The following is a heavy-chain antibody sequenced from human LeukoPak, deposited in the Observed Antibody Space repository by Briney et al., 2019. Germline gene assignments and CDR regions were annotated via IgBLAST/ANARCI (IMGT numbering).Heavy chain of an antibody. Sequence: SETLSLTCAVYGGSFSGYYWSWIRQPPGKGPEWIGEINHSGSTNYNPSLKSRVTISVDTSKNQFSLKLSSVTAADTAVYYCASSGVVVAATPGHSWFDPWGQGTLVTVSS. D-gene: IGHD2-15*01. CDR3: ASSGVVVAATPGHSWFDP. V-gene: IGHV4-34*01. J-gene: IGHJ5*02. CDR2: INHSGST. CDR1: GGSFSGYY.